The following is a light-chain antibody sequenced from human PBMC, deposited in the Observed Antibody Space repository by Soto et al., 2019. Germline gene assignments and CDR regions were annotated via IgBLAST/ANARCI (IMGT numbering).Light chain of an antibody. CDR3: RSYTSSRTGV. CDR2: EVS. J-gene: IGLJ1*01. Sequence: QSVLTQPASVSGSPGQSITISCTGTSSDVGGYNYVSWYQQHPGKAPKLMIYEVSNRPSGVSNRFSGSKSGNTASLTISGLQAEDEAEYYCRSYTSSRTGVFGTGTKLTVL. CDR1: SSDVGGYNY. V-gene: IGLV2-14*01.